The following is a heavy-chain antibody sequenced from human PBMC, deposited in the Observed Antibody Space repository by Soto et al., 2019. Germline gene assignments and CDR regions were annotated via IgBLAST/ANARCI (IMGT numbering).Heavy chain of an antibody. CDR3: ARDWWEEPAGKETVSQFDY. D-gene: IGHD6-13*01. CDR1: GFAFSNYG. CDR2: IWSDGTKK. J-gene: IGHJ4*02. Sequence: QVHLVESGGGVVQPGRSLTLSCTASGFAFSNYGIHWVRQAPGRGLEWVAVIWSDGTKKFYAGCVRGRFTISRDNSKNTIYLQMNSLRAEDTAVYYCARDWWEEPAGKETVSQFDYWGQGTLVTVSS. V-gene: IGHV3-33*01.